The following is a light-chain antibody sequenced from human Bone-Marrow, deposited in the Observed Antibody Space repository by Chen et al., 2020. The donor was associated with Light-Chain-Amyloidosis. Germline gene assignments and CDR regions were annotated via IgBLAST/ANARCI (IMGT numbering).Light chain of an antibody. CDR2: EDN. Sequence: NFMLTQPHSVSESPGKTVTISCTGSSGRIASNYVQWYQQRPGSAPTTVIFEDNHRPSGVPDRFSGSIDSSSNSASHTISGLKTEDEADYYCQSYDSSNQGVVFGGGTKLTVL. J-gene: IGLJ2*01. V-gene: IGLV6-57*02. CDR3: QSYDSSNQGVV. CDR1: SGRIASNY.